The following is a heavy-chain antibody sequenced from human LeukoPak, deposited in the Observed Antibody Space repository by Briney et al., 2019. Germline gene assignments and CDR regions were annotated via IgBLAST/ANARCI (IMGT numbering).Heavy chain of an antibody. CDR2: ISDIGSI. D-gene: IGHD2/OR15-2a*01. J-gene: IGHJ4*02. Sequence: SETLSLTCTVSGGSISSYYWSWIRQPPGKGLEWIAYISDIGSINYNPSLKSRVTISLDTSKGQFSLKLSSVTAADTAVYYCAGHHPRNTVDFWGQGTLVTVSS. V-gene: IGHV4-59*08. CDR3: AGHHPRNTVDF. CDR1: GGSISSYY.